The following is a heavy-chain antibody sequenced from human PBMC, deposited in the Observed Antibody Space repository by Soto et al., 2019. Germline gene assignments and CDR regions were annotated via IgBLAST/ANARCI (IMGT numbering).Heavy chain of an antibody. Sequence: PGESLKISCAASGFTFSSYWMSWVRQAPGKGLEWVANIKQDGSEKYYVDSVKGRFTISRDNAKNSLYLQMNSLRAEDTAVYYCARAPYQLLLIDYWGQGTLVTVSS. CDR2: IKQDGSEK. V-gene: IGHV3-7*03. CDR1: GFTFSSYW. D-gene: IGHD2-2*01. CDR3: ARAPYQLLLIDY. J-gene: IGHJ4*02.